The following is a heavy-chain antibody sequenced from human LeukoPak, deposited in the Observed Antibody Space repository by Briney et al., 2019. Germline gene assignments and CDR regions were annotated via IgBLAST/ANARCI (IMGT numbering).Heavy chain of an antibody. CDR2: IIPILGIA. CDR3: AGSKAYCGGDCYSDY. CDR1: GGTFSSYA. V-gene: IGHV1-69*04. Sequence: SVKVSCKASGGTFSSYAISWVRRAPGQGLEWMGSIIPILGIANYAQKFQGRVTITADKSTSTAYMELSSLRSEDTAVYYCAGSKAYCGGDCYSDYWGQGTLVTVSS. D-gene: IGHD2-21*02. J-gene: IGHJ4*02.